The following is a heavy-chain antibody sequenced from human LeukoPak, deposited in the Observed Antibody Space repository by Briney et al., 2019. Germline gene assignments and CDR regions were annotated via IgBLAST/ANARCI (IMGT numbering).Heavy chain of an antibody. D-gene: IGHD3-22*01. CDR2: ISYDGSNK. Sequence: GGSLRLSCAASGFTFSSYGMHWVRQAPGRGLEWVAVISYDGSNKYYADSVKGRFTISRDNSKNTLYLQMNSLRAEDTAVYYCAKDFETYYYDSSGYFDYWGQGTLVTVSS. CDR1: GFTFSSYG. CDR3: AKDFETYYYDSSGYFDY. J-gene: IGHJ4*02. V-gene: IGHV3-30*18.